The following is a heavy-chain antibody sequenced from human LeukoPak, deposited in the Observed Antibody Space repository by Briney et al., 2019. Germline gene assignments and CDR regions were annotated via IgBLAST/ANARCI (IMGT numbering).Heavy chain of an antibody. CDR3: AGNYGPYYFDY. Sequence: PGGSLRLSCEASGFTFSSYGMHSVRQAPGKGLEWVAVIWYDGSNKYYADSVKGRFTISRDNSKNTLYLQMNSLRAEDTAVYYCAGNYGPYYFDYWGQGTLVTVSS. CDR1: GFTFSSYG. J-gene: IGHJ4*02. CDR2: IWYDGSNK. V-gene: IGHV3-33*01. D-gene: IGHD3-10*01.